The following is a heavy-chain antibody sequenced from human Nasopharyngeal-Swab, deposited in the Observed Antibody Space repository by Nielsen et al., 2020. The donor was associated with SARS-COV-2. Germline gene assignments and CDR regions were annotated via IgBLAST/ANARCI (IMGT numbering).Heavy chain of an antibody. CDR2: IGDKAHNYAT. V-gene: IGHV3-73*01. CDR3: TTDFYFDY. Sequence: GGSRRLSCAASGFIFSESAMHWVRQASGKGLEWVGRIGDKAHNYATTYGASMKGRFTISRDDSTNTAFLQMDSLKTEDTALYYCTTDFYFDYWGQGALVTVSS. J-gene: IGHJ4*02. CDR1: GFIFSESA.